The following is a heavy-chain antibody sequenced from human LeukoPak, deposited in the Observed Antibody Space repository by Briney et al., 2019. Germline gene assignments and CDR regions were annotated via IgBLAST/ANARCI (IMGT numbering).Heavy chain of an antibody. V-gene: IGHV3-33*01. D-gene: IGHD3-22*01. CDR3: ARDRHYYDSSGYPAAIFDY. J-gene: IGHJ4*02. CDR2: IWYDGSNK. CDR1: GFSFSSYG. Sequence: GRSLRLSCAASGFSFSSYGMHWVRQAPGKGLEWVAVIWYDGSNKYYADSVKGRFTISRDNSKNTLYLQMNSLRAEDTAVYYCARDRHYYDSSGYPAAIFDYWGQGTLVTVSS.